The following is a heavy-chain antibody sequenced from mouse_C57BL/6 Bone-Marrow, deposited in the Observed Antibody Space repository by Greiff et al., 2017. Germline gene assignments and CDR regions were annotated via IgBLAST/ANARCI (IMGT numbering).Heavy chain of an antibody. V-gene: IGHV1-64*01. D-gene: IGHD2-4*01. CDR2: IHPNSGST. CDR1: GFTFTSYC. CDR3: ARGYDYVVYCDY. Sequence: VQLLQPGAELVKPGGSLNLSCTASGFTFTSYCMSWVNQRPGKGLEWVGMIHPNSGSTNYNEKFKSKATLTGDKSSSTAYMQLSSLTSEDSAMYYCARGYDYVVYCDYWGQGTTLTVSA. J-gene: IGHJ2*01.